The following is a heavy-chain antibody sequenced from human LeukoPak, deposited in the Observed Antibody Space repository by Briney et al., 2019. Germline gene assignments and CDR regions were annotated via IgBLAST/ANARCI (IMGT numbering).Heavy chain of an antibody. CDR2: IYYSGST. D-gene: IGHD3-22*01. CDR1: GGSISSCSYY. V-gene: IGHV4-39*07. CDR3: ARAVFYYDSSGYYNPTYNWFDP. J-gene: IGHJ5*02. Sequence: PSETLSLTCTVSGGSISSCSYYWGWIRQPPGKGLEWIGSIYYSGSTYYNPSLKSRVTISVDTSKNQFSLMLSSVTAADTAVYYCARAVFYYDSSGYYNPTYNWFDPWGQGTLVTVSS.